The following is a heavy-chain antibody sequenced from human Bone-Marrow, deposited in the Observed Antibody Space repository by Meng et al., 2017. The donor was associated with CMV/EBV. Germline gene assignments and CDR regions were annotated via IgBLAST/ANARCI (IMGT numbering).Heavy chain of an antibody. CDR1: GGSSSGYY. V-gene: IGHV4-34*01. CDR3: ARTTVTTNPYYYYYYGMDV. CDR2: INHSGST. D-gene: IGHD4-11*01. Sequence: SDSPSLTCAGYGGSSSGYYWSWIRQPPGKGLEWIGEINHSGSTNYNPSLKSRVTISVDTSKNQFSLKLSSVTAADTAVYYCARTTVTTNPYYYYYYGMDVWGQGATITVSS. J-gene: IGHJ6*02.